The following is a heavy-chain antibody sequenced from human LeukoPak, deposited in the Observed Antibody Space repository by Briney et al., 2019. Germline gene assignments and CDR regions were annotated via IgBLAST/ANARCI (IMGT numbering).Heavy chain of an antibody. D-gene: IGHD1-20*01. CDR3: AAGEYNWNDVDAFDY. CDR2: ISAYNGNT. V-gene: IGHV1-18*01. J-gene: IGHJ4*02. CDR1: GYTFTSYG. Sequence: GASVKVSCKASGYTFTSYGISWVRQAPGQGLEWMGWISAYNGNTNYAQKLQGRVTMTTDTSTSTAYMELRSLRSDDTAVYYCAAGEYNWNDVDAFDYWGQGTLVTVSS.